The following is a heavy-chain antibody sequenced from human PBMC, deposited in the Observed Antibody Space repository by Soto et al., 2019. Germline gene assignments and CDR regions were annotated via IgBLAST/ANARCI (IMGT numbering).Heavy chain of an antibody. Sequence: QVQLVQSGAEEKKPGASVNVSCKASGYTFTSYAMHWVRQAPGQRLEWMGWINAGNGNTKYSQKFQGRVTITRDTSASTAYMELSSLRSEATAVYYCARVLVGATPVDYWGQGTLVTVSS. D-gene: IGHD1-26*01. CDR3: ARVLVGATPVDY. V-gene: IGHV1-3*05. J-gene: IGHJ4*02. CDR1: GYTFTSYA. CDR2: INAGNGNT.